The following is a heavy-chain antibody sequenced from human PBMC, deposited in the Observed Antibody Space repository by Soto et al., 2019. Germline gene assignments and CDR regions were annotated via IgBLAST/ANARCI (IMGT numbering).Heavy chain of an antibody. J-gene: IGHJ5*02. CDR1: GYTFTSYG. CDR2: INAANGDT. CDR3: VRRNVSATGIDWFDP. V-gene: IGHV1-3*01. Sequence: ASVKVSCKASGYTFTSYGIHWVRQAPGQRLEWMGWINAANGDTKYSPKFQGRVTITRDTSASTAYRELSSLRSEDTAVYYCVRRNVSATGIDWFDPWGQGTLAPVSS. D-gene: IGHD6-13*01.